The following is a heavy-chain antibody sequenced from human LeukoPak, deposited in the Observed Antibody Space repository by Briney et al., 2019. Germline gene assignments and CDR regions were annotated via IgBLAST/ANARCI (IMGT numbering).Heavy chain of an antibody. V-gene: IGHV4-4*07. D-gene: IGHD5/OR15-5a*01. CDR3: ARVFVYDSIIRGYYMDV. CDR2: IYTSGST. CDR1: GGSISSYY. Sequence: PSETLSLTCTVSGGSISSYYWSWIRQPAGKGLEWIGRIYTSGSTNYNPSLKSRVTISVDTSKNQFSLKLSSVTAADTAVYYCARVFVYDSIIRGYYMDVWGKGPRSPSP. J-gene: IGHJ6*03.